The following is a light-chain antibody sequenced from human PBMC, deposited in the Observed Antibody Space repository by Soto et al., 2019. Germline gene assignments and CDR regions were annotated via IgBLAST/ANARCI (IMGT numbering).Light chain of an antibody. J-gene: IGKJ4*01. Sequence: IQCTPSLSSLSASLGERVPITCVASQGISSYLCWYQQKPGKAPNLLIYDASTLHSGVPSRFSGGGSGTDFTLTISSLQPEDFATYYCQQHNSYPLTFGEGTTVEIK. CDR2: DAS. CDR3: QQHNSYPLT. CDR1: QGISSY. V-gene: IGKV1-9*01.